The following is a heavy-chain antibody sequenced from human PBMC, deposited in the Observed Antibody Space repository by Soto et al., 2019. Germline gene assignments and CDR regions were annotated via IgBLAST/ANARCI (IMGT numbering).Heavy chain of an antibody. V-gene: IGHV1-18*01. CDR3: ARDSIARRDYYYYMDV. D-gene: IGHD3-10*01. Sequence: QVPLVQSGAEVKKPGASVKVSCKASGYTFTSYGISWVRQAPGQGLERMGWISAYNGNTNYAQKLQGRVTMTTDTSTSTAYMELRSLRSDDTAVYYCARDSIARRDYYYYMDVWGKGTTVTVSS. J-gene: IGHJ6*03. CDR2: ISAYNGNT. CDR1: GYTFTSYG.